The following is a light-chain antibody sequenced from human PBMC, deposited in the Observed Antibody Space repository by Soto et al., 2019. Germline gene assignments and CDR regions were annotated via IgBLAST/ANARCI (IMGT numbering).Light chain of an antibody. CDR1: QSVSSGY. V-gene: IGKV3-20*01. CDR2: DAS. J-gene: IGKJ1*01. CDR3: QQYGSSPRT. Sequence: EIVLTQSPGTLSLSPGERGTLSCRASQSVSSGYLAWYKQKPGQAPRLLIYDASSRATGIPDRFSGSGSGTDFTLTISRLEPEDFAVYYCQQYGSSPRTFGQGTKVEIK.